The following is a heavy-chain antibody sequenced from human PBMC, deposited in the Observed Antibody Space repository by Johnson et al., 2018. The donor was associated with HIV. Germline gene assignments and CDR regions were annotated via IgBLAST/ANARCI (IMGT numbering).Heavy chain of an antibody. CDR1: GFTFDDYA. J-gene: IGHJ3*02. Sequence: VQLVESGGGLVQPGRSLRLSCAASGFTFDDYAMHWVRQAPGKGLEWVSGISWNSGSIGYADSVKGRFTISRDNAKNSLYLQMNSLRAEDTALYYCAKDQQWLAHDACDIWGQGTMVTVSS. CDR2: ISWNSGSI. V-gene: IGHV3-9*01. D-gene: IGHD6-19*01. CDR3: AKDQQWLAHDACDI.